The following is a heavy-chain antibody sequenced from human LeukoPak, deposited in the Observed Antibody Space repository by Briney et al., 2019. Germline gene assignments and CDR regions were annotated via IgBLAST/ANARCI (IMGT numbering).Heavy chain of an antibody. Sequence: PSETLSLTCAVYGGSFSGYYWSWLRQPPGKGLEWIGSIYHSGDTYYNPSLKSRVTISVDTSKNQFSLKLDSVTAADTAVYYCAKGTSSGWYYFDYWGQGTLVTVSS. CDR2: IYHSGDT. V-gene: IGHV4-34*01. J-gene: IGHJ4*02. D-gene: IGHD6-19*01. CDR3: AKGTSSGWYYFDY. CDR1: GGSFSGYY.